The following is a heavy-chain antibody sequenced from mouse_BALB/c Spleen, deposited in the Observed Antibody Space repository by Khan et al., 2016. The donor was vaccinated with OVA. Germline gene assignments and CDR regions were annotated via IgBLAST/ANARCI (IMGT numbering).Heavy chain of an antibody. J-gene: IGHJ4*01. CDR3: ARQPYYPYNVMDY. V-gene: IGHV2-6-1*01. CDR1: GFSLTNYG. CDR2: IWRDGST. D-gene: IGHD2-10*01. Sequence: QVQLKESGPGLVAPSQSLSITCTISGFSLTNYGIHWVRQPPGKGLEWLVSIWRDGSTTYNSAIKSRLTITKDNSKTPAFLKMNSLQTYDTAIYFYARQPYYPYNVMDYGGQGTSVTVSS.